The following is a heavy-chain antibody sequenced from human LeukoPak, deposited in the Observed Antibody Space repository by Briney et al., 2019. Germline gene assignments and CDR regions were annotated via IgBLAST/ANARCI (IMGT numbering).Heavy chain of an antibody. CDR2: IWYDGSNK. V-gene: IGHV3-33*01. J-gene: IGHJ4*02. D-gene: IGHD1-1*01. Sequence: GGSLRLSCAASGFTFSTYGIHWVRQAPGKGLEWMAVIWYDGSNKYYADSVKGRFTISRDNSKNTLYLQMNSLTAEDTAVYYCARDLDHYFDYWGQGTLVTVSS. CDR3: ARDLDHYFDY. CDR1: GFTFSTYG.